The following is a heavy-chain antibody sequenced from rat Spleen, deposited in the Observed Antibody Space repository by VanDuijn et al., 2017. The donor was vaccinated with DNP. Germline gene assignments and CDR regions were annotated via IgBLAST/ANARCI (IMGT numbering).Heavy chain of an antibody. V-gene: IGHV3-3*01. CDR2: LNSVGST. CDR1: GSSITSIYR. J-gene: IGHJ2*01. CDR3: ASRYYDGYYHYFNY. D-gene: IGHD1-12*03. Sequence: EVQLQESGPGLVKPSQSLSLTCSVTGSSITSIYRWNWIRKFPGNKLEWMGYLNSVGSTNYNPSLKSRISITRDTSKNHFFLQVNSVTTEDTATYYCASRYYDGYYHYFNYWGQGVMVTVSS.